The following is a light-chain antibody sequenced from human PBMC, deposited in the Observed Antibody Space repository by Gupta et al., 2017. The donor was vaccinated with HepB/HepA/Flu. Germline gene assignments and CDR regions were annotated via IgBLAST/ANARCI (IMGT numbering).Light chain of an antibody. CDR1: QSVSSNY. J-gene: IGKJ1*01. CDR2: GAS. CDR3: QPYSSSRT. V-gene: IGKV3-20*01. Sequence: EIVLTQSPGTLSLSPGERATLSCRASQSVSSNYLAWYQQRPGQAPRLLIYGASRRATGIPDRFSVSGSGTDFALTINRLETEEFAMYYCQPYSSSRTFGQGTKVEIK.